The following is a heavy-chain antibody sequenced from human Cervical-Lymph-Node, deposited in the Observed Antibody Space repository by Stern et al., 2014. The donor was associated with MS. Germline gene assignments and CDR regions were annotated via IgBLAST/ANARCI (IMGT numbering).Heavy chain of an antibody. Sequence: DVHLVASGGCLIQPGGSLRLSCAASWFTGGNNQMNWVRPASGKGLEWVSIIYSRGNIVYADSLKCRFTISRDSSKNTLYLQMNGLRAEDTAVYYCARSFDANYAWGPGTLVTVSS. CDR1: WFTGGNNQ. CDR3: ARSFDANYA. D-gene: IGHD2/OR15-2a*01. J-gene: IGHJ5*02. CDR2: IYSRGNI. V-gene: IGHV3-53*01.